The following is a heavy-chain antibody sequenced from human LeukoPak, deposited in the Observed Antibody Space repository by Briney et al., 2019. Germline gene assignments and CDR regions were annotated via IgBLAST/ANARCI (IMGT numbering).Heavy chain of an antibody. CDR3: AKKTTSGGVIVDN. V-gene: IGHV3-23*01. J-gene: IGHJ4*02. CDR1: GFTFSSYG. CDR2: IRGVGGST. Sequence: PGGSLRPSCAASGFTFSSYGMSWVRQAPGKGLEWVSDIRGVGGSTYYADSVKGRFTISRDNSKSTLYLQMYSLSAEDTAVYYCAKKTTSGGVIVDNWGQGTLVTVSS. D-gene: IGHD3-16*02.